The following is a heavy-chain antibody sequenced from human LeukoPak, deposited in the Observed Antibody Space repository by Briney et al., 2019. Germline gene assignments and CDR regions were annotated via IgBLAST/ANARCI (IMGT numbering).Heavy chain of an antibody. V-gene: IGHV2-5*01. D-gene: IGHD6-13*01. CDR3: AHRRVAAAGVDY. Sequence: SGPTLFNPTPTLTLTCTFSGFSLSSSGVGVGWIRPPPGKALERLALFSLNDDKRYSPSLKSRLTITKDTSKNQVVLTMTNMDPVDTATYYCAHRRVAAAGVDYWGQGTLVAVSS. J-gene: IGHJ4*02. CDR2: FSLNDDK. CDR1: GFSLSSSGVG.